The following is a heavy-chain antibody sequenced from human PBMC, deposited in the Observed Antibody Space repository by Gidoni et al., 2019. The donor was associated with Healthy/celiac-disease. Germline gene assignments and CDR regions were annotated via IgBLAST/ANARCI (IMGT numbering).Heavy chain of an antibody. V-gene: IGHV3-43*01. CDR1: GFNFDDYT. CDR3: AKDSPDSSGWTGWFDP. J-gene: IGHJ5*02. D-gene: IGHD6-19*01. CDR2: ISWDGGST. Sequence: EVQLVESGGVVVQPGGSLRLSCAASGFNFDDYTMHWVRQAPGKGLEWVSLISWDGGSTYYADSVKGRFTISRDNSKNSLYLQMNSLRTEDTALYYCAKDSPDSSGWTGWFDPWGQGTLVTVSS.